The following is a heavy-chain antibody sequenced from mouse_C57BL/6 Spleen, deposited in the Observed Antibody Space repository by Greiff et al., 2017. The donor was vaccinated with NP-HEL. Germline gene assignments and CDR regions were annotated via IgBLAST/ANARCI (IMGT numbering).Heavy chain of an antibody. CDR3: ARWGLLRSPGY. V-gene: IGHV1-64*01. D-gene: IGHD1-1*01. CDR1: GYTFTSYW. CDR2: IHPNSGST. J-gene: IGHJ4*01. Sequence: QVQLQQPGAELVKPGASVKLSCKASGYTFTSYWMHWVKQRPGQGLEWIGMIHPNSGSTNYNEKFKSKATLTVDKSSSTAYMQLSSLTSEDSAVYYCARWGLLRSPGYWGQGTSVTVSS.